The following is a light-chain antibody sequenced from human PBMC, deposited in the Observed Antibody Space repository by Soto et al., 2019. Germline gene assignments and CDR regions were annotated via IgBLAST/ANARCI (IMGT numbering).Light chain of an antibody. CDR1: QSISSY. V-gene: IGKV3-11*01. CDR2: DAS. Sequence: IVLTQSPATLSLSPGERATLSCRASQSISSYLAWYQQKPDQAPRLLIYDASNRATGIPARFSGSGSGTDFTLTISSLEPEDFAVYYCQQRSTWPFTFGPGT. CDR3: QQRSTWPFT. J-gene: IGKJ3*01.